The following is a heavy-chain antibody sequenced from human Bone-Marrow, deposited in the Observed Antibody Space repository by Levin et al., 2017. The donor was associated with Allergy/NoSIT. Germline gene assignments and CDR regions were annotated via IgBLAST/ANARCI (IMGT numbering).Heavy chain of an antibody. D-gene: IGHD3-10*01. J-gene: IGHJ4*02. CDR3: ARADNYYGSGSYYNVRGPYFDY. Sequence: PSETLSLTCTVSGGSISSGGYYWSWIRQHPGKGLEWIGYIYYSGSTYYNPSLKSRVTISVDTSKNQFSLKLSSVTAADTAVYYCARADNYYGSGSYYNVRGPYFDYWGQGTLVTVSS. V-gene: IGHV4-31*03. CDR1: GGSISSGGYY. CDR2: IYYSGST.